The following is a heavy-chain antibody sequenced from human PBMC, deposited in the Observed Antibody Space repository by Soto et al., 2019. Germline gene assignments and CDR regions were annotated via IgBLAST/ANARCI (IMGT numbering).Heavy chain of an antibody. CDR2: ISDDGNNK. D-gene: IGHD5-18*01. Sequence: QVQLVESGGGVVQPGKSLRLSCAASGFTFRTYGMHWVRQVPGKGLEWVAVISDDGNNKYNIASVEGRFTISRDNSKNTLYLQINRLRTEDTAVYYCAKGGGYSYGTNDAFDIWGQGTMVTVSS. CDR1: GFTFRTYG. J-gene: IGHJ3*02. CDR3: AKGGGYSYGTNDAFDI. V-gene: IGHV3-30*18.